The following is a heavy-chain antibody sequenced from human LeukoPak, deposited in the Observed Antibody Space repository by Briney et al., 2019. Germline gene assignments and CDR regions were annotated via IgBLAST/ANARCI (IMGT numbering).Heavy chain of an antibody. V-gene: IGHV1-69*04. Sequence: SVKVSCKASGGTFSSYAISWVRQAPGQGLEWMGRIIPILGIANYAQKFQGRVTITADKSTSTAYMELSSLRSEDTAVYYCARGMGGSGSFDKTYYFDYWGQGTLVTVSS. D-gene: IGHD3-10*01. J-gene: IGHJ4*02. CDR2: IIPILGIA. CDR1: GGTFSSYA. CDR3: ARGMGGSGSFDKTYYFDY.